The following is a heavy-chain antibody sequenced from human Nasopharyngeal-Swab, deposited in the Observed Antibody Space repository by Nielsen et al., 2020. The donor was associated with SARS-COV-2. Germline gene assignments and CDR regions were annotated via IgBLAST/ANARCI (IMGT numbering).Heavy chain of an antibody. Sequence: PGKGLEWVAVISYDGSNKYYADSVKGRFNISRDNSKNTLYLQMNSLRAEDTAVYYCARGPFYYFDYWGQGTLVTVSS. CDR3: ARGPFYYFDY. J-gene: IGHJ4*02. V-gene: IGHV3-30-3*01. CDR2: ISYDGSNK.